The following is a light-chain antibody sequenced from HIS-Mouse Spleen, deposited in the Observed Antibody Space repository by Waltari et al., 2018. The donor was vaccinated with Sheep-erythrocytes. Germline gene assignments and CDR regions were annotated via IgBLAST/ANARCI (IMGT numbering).Light chain of an antibody. CDR1: QSVLYSSNNKNY. J-gene: IGKJ4*01. CDR3: QQRSNFPLT. Sequence: DIVMTQSPDSLAVSLVERATINCKSSQSVLYSSNNKNYLAWYQQKPGQAPRLLIYDASNRATGIPARFSGSGSGTDFTLTISSLEPEDFAVYYCQQRSNFPLTFGGGTKVEIK. V-gene: IGKV4-1*01. CDR2: DAS.